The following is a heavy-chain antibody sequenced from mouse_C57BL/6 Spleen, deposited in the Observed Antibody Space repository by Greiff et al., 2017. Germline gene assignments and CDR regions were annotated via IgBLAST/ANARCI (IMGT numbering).Heavy chain of an antibody. CDR1: GYAFTNYL. CDR2: INPGSGGT. D-gene: IGHD1-1*01. V-gene: IGHV1-54*01. CDR3: ARRYYGSSYVRGFDY. Sequence: QVQLQQSGAELVRPGTSVKVSCKASGYAFTNYLIEWVKQRPGQGLEWIGVINPGSGGTNYNEKFKGKATLTAAKSSSTAYMQLSSLTSEDSAVYFCARRYYGSSYVRGFDYWGQGTTLTVSS. J-gene: IGHJ2*01.